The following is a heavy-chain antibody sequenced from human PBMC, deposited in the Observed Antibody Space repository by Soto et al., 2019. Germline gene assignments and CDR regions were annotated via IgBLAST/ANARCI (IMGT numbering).Heavy chain of an antibody. V-gene: IGHV1-8*01. CDR1: GYTFTSYD. CDR3: ARVGQWLGALEFDP. D-gene: IGHD6-19*01. Sequence: QVQLVQSGAEVKKPGASVKVSCKASGYTFTSYDINWVRQATGQGLEWMGWMNPNSGNTGYAQKFQGRVTMTRNTSMSTAYMELSSLRSEDTAVYYCARVGQWLGALEFDPWGQGTLVTVSS. J-gene: IGHJ5*02. CDR2: MNPNSGNT.